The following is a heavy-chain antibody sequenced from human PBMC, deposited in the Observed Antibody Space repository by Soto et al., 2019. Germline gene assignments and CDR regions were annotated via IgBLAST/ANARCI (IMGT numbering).Heavy chain of an antibody. CDR2: TYYRSKWYN. J-gene: IGHJ4*02. Sequence: PSQTLSLTCAISGDSVSSNSAAWNWIRQSPSRGLEWLGRTYYRSKWYNDYAVSVKSRITINPDTSKNQFSLQLNSVTPEDTAVYYCAREPYYDILTGYYEGYYFDYWGQGTLVTSPQ. V-gene: IGHV6-1*01. D-gene: IGHD3-9*01. CDR1: GDSVSSNSAA. CDR3: AREPYYDILTGYYEGYYFDY.